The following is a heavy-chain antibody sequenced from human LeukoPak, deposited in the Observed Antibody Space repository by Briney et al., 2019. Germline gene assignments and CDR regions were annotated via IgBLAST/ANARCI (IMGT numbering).Heavy chain of an antibody. D-gene: IGHD2-21*01. V-gene: IGHV1-2*02. J-gene: IGHJ4*02. CDR3: VRWGDSSCH. CDR1: GYTFTGNY. Sequence: ASVKVSCKASGYTFTGNYMHWVRQAPGQGPEWMGWMNPDSGVTDYSQRFQGRVTMTRDTSISTGYMELSRLTSDDTAVYYCVRWGDSSCHLGQGTLVTVSS. CDR2: MNPDSGVT.